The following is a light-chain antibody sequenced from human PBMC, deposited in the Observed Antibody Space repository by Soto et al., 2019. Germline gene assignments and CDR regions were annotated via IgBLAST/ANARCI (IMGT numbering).Light chain of an antibody. CDR2: KAS. J-gene: IGKJ1*01. V-gene: IGKV1-5*03. CDR1: QWISSW. CDR3: QLYNSPPWT. Sequence: DIQRTQSPSTLSASVGDRVTITCRASQWISSWLAWYQQRPGKVPRLLIYKASTLESGVPSRFSGSGSGTEFTLTISSLQPDDFATYYCQLYNSPPWTFGQGTKVEIK.